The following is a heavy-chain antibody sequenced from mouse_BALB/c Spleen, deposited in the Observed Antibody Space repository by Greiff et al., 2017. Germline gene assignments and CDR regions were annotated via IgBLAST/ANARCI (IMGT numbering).Heavy chain of an antibody. CDR1: GFTFTDYY. V-gene: IGHV7-3*02. Sequence: DVQLVESGGGLVQPGGSLRLSCATSGFTFTDYYMSWVRQPPGKALEWLGFIRNKANGYTTEYSASVKGRFTISRDNSQSILYLQMNTLRAEDSATYYCARESPYYYGSRGFDYWGQGTTLTVSS. D-gene: IGHD1-1*01. CDR2: IRNKANGYTT. CDR3: ARESPYYYGSRGFDY. J-gene: IGHJ2*01.